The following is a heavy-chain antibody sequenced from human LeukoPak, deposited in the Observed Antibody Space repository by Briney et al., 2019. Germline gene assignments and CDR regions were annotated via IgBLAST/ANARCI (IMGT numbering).Heavy chain of an antibody. J-gene: IGHJ4*02. CDR1: GFTFTNHY. CDR2: TTNRPNAHTT. D-gene: IGHD5-18*01. Sequence: GGSLRLSCAASGFTFTNHYMGWVRQAPGMGLEWIARTTNRPNAHTTSYAASVRGRFTVSRDDSNNLLHLQMSSLKSDDTAVYYCGRDTSTAIDYWGRGTLVTVSS. V-gene: IGHV3-72*01. CDR3: GRDTSTAIDY.